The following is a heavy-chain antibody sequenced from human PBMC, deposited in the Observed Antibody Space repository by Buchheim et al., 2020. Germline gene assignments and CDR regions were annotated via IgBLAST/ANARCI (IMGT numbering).Heavy chain of an antibody. J-gene: IGHJ4*02. D-gene: IGHD2-2*02. CDR3: AREEGYCSSTSCYTGIEY. CDR1: GFTFSDYY. Sequence: QVQLVESGGGLVKPGGSLRLSCAASGFTFSDYYMSWIRQAPGKGLEWVSYISSSSSYTNYADPVKGRFTIYRDNAKNSLYLQMNSLRAEDTAVYYCAREEGYCSSTSCYTGIEYWGQGTL. V-gene: IGHV3-11*05. CDR2: ISSSSSYT.